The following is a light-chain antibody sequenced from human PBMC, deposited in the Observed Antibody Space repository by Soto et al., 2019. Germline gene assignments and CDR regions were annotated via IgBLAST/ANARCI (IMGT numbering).Light chain of an antibody. Sequence: EIVLTQSPSTLSSFPGGRVTLSCGASQSVSSYLAWYQQKPGQAPRLLIYDASNRATGIPARFSGSGSGTDFTLTISSLEPADFAVYYCQQRSNWPLTFGGGTKVDIK. CDR1: QSVSSY. CDR2: DAS. J-gene: IGKJ4*01. CDR3: QQRSNWPLT. V-gene: IGKV3-11*01.